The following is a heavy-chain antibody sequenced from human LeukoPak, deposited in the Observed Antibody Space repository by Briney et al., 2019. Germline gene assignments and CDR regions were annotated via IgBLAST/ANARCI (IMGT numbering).Heavy chain of an antibody. CDR1: GFTFSTYT. D-gene: IGHD3-3*02. J-gene: IGHJ4*02. V-gene: IGHV3-23*01. CDR2: ISGSGGNT. Sequence: GGSLRLSCGASGFTFSTYTMSWVRQAPGKGLEWVSAISGSGGNTYYADSVKGRFTISRDNSKNTLYLQMDSLRADDTAVYYCAKAAFSRTSYFDYWGQGTLVTASS. CDR3: AKAAFSRTSYFDY.